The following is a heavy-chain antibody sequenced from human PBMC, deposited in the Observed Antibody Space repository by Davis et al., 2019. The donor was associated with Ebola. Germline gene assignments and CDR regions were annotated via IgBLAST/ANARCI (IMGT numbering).Heavy chain of an antibody. CDR2: IYYSGST. CDR1: GVSISSRSYY. CDR3: ARQHGGSYDY. V-gene: IGHV4-39*01. D-gene: IGHD1-26*01. Sequence: MPSETLSLTCTVSGVSISSRSYYWGWTRQPPGKGREWTGSIYYSGSTYYNPSLKSRVTISVDTSKNQFSLKLSSGTAADTAVYYCARQHGGSYDYWGQGTLVTVDS. J-gene: IGHJ4*02.